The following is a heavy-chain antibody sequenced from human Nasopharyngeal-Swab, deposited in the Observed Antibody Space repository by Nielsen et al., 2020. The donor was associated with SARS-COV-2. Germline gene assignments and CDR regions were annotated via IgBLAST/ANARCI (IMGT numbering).Heavy chain of an antibody. J-gene: IGHJ2*01. CDR1: GGSISSYY. Sequence: SETLSLTCTVSGGSISSYYWSWIRQPPGKGLEWIGYFFHSGSTNYNPSLKSRVTISVDTSKNQFSLKLSSVTAADTAVYYCARSPSPHITMIVVVTHWYFDLWGRGTLVTVSS. D-gene: IGHD3-22*01. CDR3: ARSPSPHITMIVVVTHWYFDL. V-gene: IGHV4-59*12. CDR2: FFHSGST.